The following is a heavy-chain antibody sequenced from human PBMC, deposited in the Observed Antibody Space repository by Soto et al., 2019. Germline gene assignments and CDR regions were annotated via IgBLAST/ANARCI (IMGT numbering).Heavy chain of an antibody. CDR1: GFTFRSYV. CDR2: ISYDGSDK. D-gene: IGHD3-16*01. V-gene: IGHV3-30*19. Sequence: QVQLVESGEGVVQPGTSLRVSCVGSGFTFRSYVIHWVRQSPGKGLEWVALISYDGSDKYYGDSVRGRFTISRDNSRNTVDLQMDSLRLEDTALYYCARWGTTGGLDVWGQGTLVSVSS. CDR3: ARWGTTGGLDV. J-gene: IGHJ1*01.